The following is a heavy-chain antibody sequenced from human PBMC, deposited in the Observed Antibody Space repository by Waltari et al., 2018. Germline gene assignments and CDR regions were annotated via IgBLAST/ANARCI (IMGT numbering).Heavy chain of an antibody. CDR3: ARDSGADSNTWYVSDC. J-gene: IGHJ4*02. D-gene: IGHD6-13*01. V-gene: IGHV3-23*01. Sequence: EVQLLESGGGLVQPGGSLRLSCAASGFTFSSYAMSWVRQAPGKGLEWVSAISGRGGTTYYADSVKGRFTISRDKSKNTLYLQMNSLRAEDTAVYYCARDSGADSNTWYVSDCWGQGTLVTVSS. CDR1: GFTFSSYA. CDR2: ISGRGGTT.